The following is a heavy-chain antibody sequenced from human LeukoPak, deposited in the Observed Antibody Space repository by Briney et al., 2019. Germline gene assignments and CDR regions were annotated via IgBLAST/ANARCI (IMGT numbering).Heavy chain of an antibody. J-gene: IGHJ1*01. CDR1: EFTFSNYA. CDR2: ISGVGP. Sequence: GGSLRLSCAASEFTFSNYALTWVRQAPGRGLEWVSSISGVGPYYADSVKGRFSISRDNHKNTLYLQMSSLRAEDTAVYYCARDPNGDYVGAFDFQRWGQGTLVTVSS. V-gene: IGHV3-23*01. CDR3: ARDPNGDYVGAFDFQR. D-gene: IGHD4-17*01.